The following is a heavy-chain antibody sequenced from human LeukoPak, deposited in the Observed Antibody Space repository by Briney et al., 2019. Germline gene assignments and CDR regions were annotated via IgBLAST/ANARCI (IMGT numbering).Heavy chain of an antibody. V-gene: IGHV4-39*01. CDR2: IYYSGST. Sequence: SETPSLTCTVSGGSISSSIYYWGWIRQPPGKGLEWIGSIYYSGSTYYNPSLKSRVTISVDTSKNQFSLKLSFVTAADTAVYYCARLKEDDFWSGYYNWFDPWGQGALVTVSS. CDR3: ARLKEDDFWSGYYNWFDP. D-gene: IGHD3-3*01. J-gene: IGHJ5*02. CDR1: GGSISSSIYY.